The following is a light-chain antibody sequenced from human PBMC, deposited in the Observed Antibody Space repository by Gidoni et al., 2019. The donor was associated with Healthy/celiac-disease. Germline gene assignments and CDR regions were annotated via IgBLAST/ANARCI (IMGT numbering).Light chain of an antibody. CDR2: GKN. Sequence: SSELTQDPAVSVSLGQTVRITCQGASLRSYYASWYQPKPGQAPVLVIYGKNNRPSGIPDRFSGSSSGNTASLTITGAQAEDEADYYCNSRDSSGNHLVFGTGTKVTVL. CDR3: NSRDSSGNHLV. J-gene: IGLJ1*01. V-gene: IGLV3-19*01. CDR1: SLRSYY.